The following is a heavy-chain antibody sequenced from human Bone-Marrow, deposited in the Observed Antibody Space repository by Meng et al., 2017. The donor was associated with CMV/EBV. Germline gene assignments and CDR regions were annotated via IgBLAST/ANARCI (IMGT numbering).Heavy chain of an antibody. V-gene: IGHV3-21*01. CDR3: ARPYYYDSSGYYYYYGMDV. CDR2: ISSSSSYI. CDR1: GFTFSSYS. J-gene: IGHJ6*02. D-gene: IGHD3-22*01. Sequence: GGSLRLSCAASGFTFSSYSMNWVRQAPGKGLEWVSSISSSSSYIYYADSVKGRFTISRDNAKNSLYLQMDSLRAEDTAVYYCARPYYYDSSGYYYYYGMDVWGQGTTVTVSS.